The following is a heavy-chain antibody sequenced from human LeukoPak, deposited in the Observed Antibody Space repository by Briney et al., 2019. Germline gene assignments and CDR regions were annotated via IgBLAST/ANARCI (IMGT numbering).Heavy chain of an antibody. J-gene: IGHJ3*02. D-gene: IGHD3-22*01. CDR2: IIPIFGTA. V-gene: IGHV1-69*06. CDR1: GGTFSSYA. Sequence: SVKVSCKASGGTFSSYAISWVRQAPGQGLEWMGGIIPIFGTANYAQKFQGRVTITADKSTSTAYMELSSPRSEDTAVYYCARGRVVVIMDAFDIWGQGTMVTDSS. CDR3: ARGRVVVIMDAFDI.